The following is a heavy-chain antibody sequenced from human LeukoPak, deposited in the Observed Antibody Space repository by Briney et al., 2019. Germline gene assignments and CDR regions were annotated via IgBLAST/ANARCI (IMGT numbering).Heavy chain of an antibody. CDR3: AREGCGSGGSCYCNWFDP. CDR1: GGSISSGDYY. D-gene: IGHD2-15*01. Sequence: SETLSLTCTVSGGSISSGDYYWGWIRQPPGKGLEWIGYIYYSGSTYYNPSLKSRVTISVDTSKNQFSLKLSSVTAADTAVYYCAREGCGSGGSCYCNWFDPWGQGTLVTVSS. V-gene: IGHV4-30-4*01. J-gene: IGHJ5*02. CDR2: IYYSGST.